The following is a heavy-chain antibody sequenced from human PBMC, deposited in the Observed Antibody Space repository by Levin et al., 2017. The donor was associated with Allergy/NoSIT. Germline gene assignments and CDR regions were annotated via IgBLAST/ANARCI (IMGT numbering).Heavy chain of an antibody. CDR3: ARVRGCSGGSCYFVRYYYYYYMDV. D-gene: IGHD2-15*01. CDR2: ISYDGSNK. V-gene: IGHV3-30-3*01. Sequence: GGSLRLSCAASGFTFSSYAMHWVRQAPGKGLEWVAVISYDGSNKYYADSVKGRFTISRDNSKNTLYLQMNSLRAEDTAVYYCARVRGCSGGSCYFVRYYYYYYMDVWGKGTTVTVSS. CDR1: GFTFSSYA. J-gene: IGHJ6*03.